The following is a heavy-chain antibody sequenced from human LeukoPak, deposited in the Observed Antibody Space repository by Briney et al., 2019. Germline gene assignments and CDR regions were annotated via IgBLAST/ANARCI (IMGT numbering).Heavy chain of an antibody. CDR3: ARGDPNYCGSGSYFDY. Sequence: GASVKVSCKASGGTFSSYAISWVRQAPGQGLEWMGRIIPIFGTANYAQKFQGRVTITTDESTSTAYMELSSLRSEDTAVYYCARGDPNYCGSGSYFDYWGQGTLVTVSS. V-gene: IGHV1-69*05. J-gene: IGHJ4*02. CDR2: IIPIFGTA. D-gene: IGHD3-10*01. CDR1: GGTFSSYA.